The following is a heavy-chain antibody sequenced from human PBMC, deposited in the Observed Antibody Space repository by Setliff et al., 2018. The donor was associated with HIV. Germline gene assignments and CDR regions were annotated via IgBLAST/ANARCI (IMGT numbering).Heavy chain of an antibody. J-gene: IGHJ6*04. D-gene: IGHD1-1*01. CDR1: GASMNSYY. V-gene: IGHV4-4*07. Sequence: SETLXLTCNISGASMNSYYWSWVRQSAGQXLXWXGRIYVNGKANYNPSLKSRVTMSVGKSKSQFSLPLRSVTAADTAVYSLFRERNWXQEYYSYMDVWGNGTTVTVSS. CDR2: IYVNGKA. CDR3: FRERNWXQEYYSYMDV.